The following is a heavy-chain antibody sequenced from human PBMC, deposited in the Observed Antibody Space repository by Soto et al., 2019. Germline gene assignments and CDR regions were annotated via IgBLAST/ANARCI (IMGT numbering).Heavy chain of an antibody. Sequence: PGGSLRLSCAASGFTFSSYWMSWVRQAPGKGLEWVANIKQDGSEKYYVDSVKGRFTISRDNAKNSLYLQMNSLRAEDTAVYYCASPNLAAAFDYWGQGTLVTVSS. V-gene: IGHV3-7*01. CDR3: ASPNLAAAFDY. D-gene: IGHD6-13*01. CDR1: GFTFSSYW. CDR2: IKQDGSEK. J-gene: IGHJ4*02.